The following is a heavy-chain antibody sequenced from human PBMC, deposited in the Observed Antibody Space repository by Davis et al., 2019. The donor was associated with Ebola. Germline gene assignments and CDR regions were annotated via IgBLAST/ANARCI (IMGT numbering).Heavy chain of an antibody. CDR2: LGLSADT. D-gene: IGHD6-13*01. CDR1: GFVFSSYV. V-gene: IGHV3-23*01. CDR3: VKDTSSIWFDV. J-gene: IGHJ3*01. Sequence: GGSLRLSCAASGFVFSSYVMSWVRRAPGKGLEWVSTLGLSADTYYADSVKGRFTISRDNSKNTLHLQMNSLGVEDTAIYYCVKDTSSIWFDVWGQGTTVTVSS.